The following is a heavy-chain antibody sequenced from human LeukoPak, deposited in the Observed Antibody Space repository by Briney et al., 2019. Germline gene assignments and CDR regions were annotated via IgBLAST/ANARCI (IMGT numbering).Heavy chain of an antibody. D-gene: IGHD3-10*01. CDR2: IKSKTDGGTT. J-gene: IGHJ4*02. Sequence: PGGSLRLSCAASGFTFSNAWMSWVRQAPGKGLEWVGRIKSKTDGGTTDYAGPVKGRFTISRDDSKNTLFLQMNSLKTEDTAVYYCEQLIYGSGSYYTTDYWGQGTLVTVSS. V-gene: IGHV3-15*01. CDR3: EQLIYGSGSYYTTDY. CDR1: GFTFSNAW.